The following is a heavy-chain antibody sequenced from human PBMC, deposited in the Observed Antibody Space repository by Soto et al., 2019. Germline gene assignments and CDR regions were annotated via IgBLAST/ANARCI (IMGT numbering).Heavy chain of an antibody. D-gene: IGHD3-22*01. CDR2: INPSGGST. V-gene: IGHV1-46*01. CDR3: AREPLTYYYDSSGSGAFDI. Sequence: ASVKVSCKASGYTFTSYYMHWVRQAPGQGLEWMGIINPSGGSTSYAQKFQGRVTMTRDTSTSTVYMELSSLRSEDTAVYYCAREPLTYYYDSSGSGAFDIWGQGTMVTVSS. J-gene: IGHJ3*02. CDR1: GYTFTSYY.